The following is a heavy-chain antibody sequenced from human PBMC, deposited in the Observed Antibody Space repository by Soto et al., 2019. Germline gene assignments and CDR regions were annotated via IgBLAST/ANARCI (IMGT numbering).Heavy chain of an antibody. V-gene: IGHV1-69*12. J-gene: IGHJ6*02. CDR3: ATQGLPNCYYYGMDV. CDR1: GGTFSSYG. CDR2: IIPIFGTA. Sequence: QVQLVQSGAEVKKPGSSVKVSCKASGGTFSSYGISWVRQAPGQGLEWMGGIIPIFGTADYTQKFQGRVTITADESTGTAYMELSSLRSEDTAVYYCATQGLPNCYYYGMDVWGQGTTVTVSS.